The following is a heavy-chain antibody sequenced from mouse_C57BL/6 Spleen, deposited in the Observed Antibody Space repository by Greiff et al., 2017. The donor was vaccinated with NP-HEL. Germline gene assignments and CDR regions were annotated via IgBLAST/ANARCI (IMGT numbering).Heavy chain of an antibody. CDR2: IDPSDSET. CDR3: ARSYYSNPDY. V-gene: IGHV1-52*01. D-gene: IGHD2-5*01. J-gene: IGHJ2*01. Sequence: QVHVKQPGAELVRPGSSVKLSCKASGYTFTSYWMHWVKQRPIQGLEWIGNIDPSDSETHYNQKFKDKATLTVDKSSSTAYMQLSSLTSEDSAVYYCARSYYSNPDYWGQGTTLTVSS. CDR1: GYTFTSYW.